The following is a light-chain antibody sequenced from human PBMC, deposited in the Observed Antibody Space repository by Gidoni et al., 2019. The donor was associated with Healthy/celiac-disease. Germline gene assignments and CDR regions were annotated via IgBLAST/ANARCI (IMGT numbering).Light chain of an antibody. J-gene: IGLJ2*01. CDR3: QAWDSSTVV. V-gene: IGLV3-1*01. Sequence: SYELTQPPSVSVSPGQTASITCSGDKLEDKYACWYQQKPGHSPVLVIYQDSKRPSGIPERFSGSNSGNTATLTISGTQAMDEANYYCQAWDSSTVVFGGGTKLTVL. CDR1: KLEDKY. CDR2: QDS.